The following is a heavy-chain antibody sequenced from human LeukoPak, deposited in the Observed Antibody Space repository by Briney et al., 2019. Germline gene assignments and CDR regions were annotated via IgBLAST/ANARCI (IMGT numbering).Heavy chain of an antibody. Sequence: SETLSLTCTGSGGSISSYYWIWIRQPAAKVLEWIGRIYTSGSTNYNSSLKSRVTMSLDTSKNQFSLKLSSVTAADTAVYYCARGFGFCFDLWGRGTLVTVSS. CDR2: IYTSGST. CDR3: ARGFGFCFDL. J-gene: IGHJ2*01. V-gene: IGHV4-4*07. D-gene: IGHD3-16*01. CDR1: GGSISSYY.